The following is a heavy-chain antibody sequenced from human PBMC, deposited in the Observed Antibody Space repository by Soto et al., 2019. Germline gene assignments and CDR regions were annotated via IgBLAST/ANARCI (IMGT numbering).Heavy chain of an antibody. D-gene: IGHD6-19*01. CDR1: GGSISSYY. CDR3: ALTRGSGMGTLGDWFDP. J-gene: IGHJ5*02. CDR2: IYTSGST. Sequence: SETLSLTCTVSGGSISSYYCSWIRQPAGKGLEWIGRIYTSGSTNYNPSLKSRVTMSVDTSKNQFSLKLSSVTAAYTAVYYCALTRGSGMGTLGDWFDPWGQGTLVTVS. V-gene: IGHV4-4*07.